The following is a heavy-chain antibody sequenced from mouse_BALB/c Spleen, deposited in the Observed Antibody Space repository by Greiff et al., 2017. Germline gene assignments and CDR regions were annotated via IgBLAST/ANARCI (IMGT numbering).Heavy chain of an antibody. D-gene: IGHD2-1*01. CDR2: INPSSGYT. V-gene: IGHV1-4*01. J-gene: IGHJ3*01. Sequence: VKLVESGAELARPGASVKMSCKASGYTFTSYTMHWVKQRPGQGLEWIGYINPSSGYTNYNQKFKDKATLTADKSSSTAYMQLSSLTSEDSAVYYCARGKKFDGNSFAYWGQGTLVTVSA. CDR1: GYTFTSYT. CDR3: ARGKKFDGNSFAY.